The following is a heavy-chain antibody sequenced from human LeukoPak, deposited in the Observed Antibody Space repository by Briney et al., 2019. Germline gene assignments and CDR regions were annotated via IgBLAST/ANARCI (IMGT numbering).Heavy chain of an antibody. D-gene: IGHD6-19*01. CDR2: ISQDGDEK. V-gene: IGHV3-7*01. J-gene: IGHJ4*02. CDR3: RRVGYSRGGSLFGY. Sequence: GGSLRLSCAASHFVFSSYWMSWVRQTPGKGLEWVASISQDGDEKYYLESVKGRFTISRDNARNSLYLQMNSLRAEDTAVYFCRRVGYSRGGSLFGYWGQGTLVTVPS. CDR1: HFVFSSYW.